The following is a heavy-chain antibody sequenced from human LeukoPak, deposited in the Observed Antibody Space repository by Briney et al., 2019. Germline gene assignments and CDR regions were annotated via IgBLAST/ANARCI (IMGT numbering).Heavy chain of an antibody. D-gene: IGHD3-22*01. Sequence: QPGGSLRLSCAASGFTFSSYAMSWVRQAPGKGLEWVSAISGSGGSTYYADSVKGRFTISRDNSKNTLYLQMNSLRAEDTAVYYCAKGSDSSGYYGYYFDYWGQGTLVTVSS. J-gene: IGHJ4*02. CDR2: ISGSGGST. CDR3: AKGSDSSGYYGYYFDY. CDR1: GFTFSSYA. V-gene: IGHV3-23*01.